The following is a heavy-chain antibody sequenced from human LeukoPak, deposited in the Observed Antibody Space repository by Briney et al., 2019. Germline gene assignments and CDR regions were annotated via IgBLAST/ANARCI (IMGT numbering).Heavy chain of an antibody. CDR2: IDPSDSYT. Sequence: GESLKISCKGSGYSFTSYWISWVRQMPGKGLEWMGRIDPSDSYTNYSPSFQGHVTISADKSISTAYLQWGSLKASDCAMYYCARHGGYCSSTSCNSNWFDPWGQGTLVTVSS. CDR3: ARHGGYCSSTSCNSNWFDP. J-gene: IGHJ5*02. D-gene: IGHD2-2*02. V-gene: IGHV5-10-1*01. CDR1: GYSFTSYW.